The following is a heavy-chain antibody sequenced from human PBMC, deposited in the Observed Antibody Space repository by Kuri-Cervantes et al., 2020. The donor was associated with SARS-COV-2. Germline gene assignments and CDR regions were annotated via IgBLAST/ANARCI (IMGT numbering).Heavy chain of an antibody. CDR2: IYYNGRS. CDR1: GGSISSNNYY. V-gene: IGHV4-39*01. J-gene: IGHJ6*04. CDR3: ARPGGFLDV. D-gene: IGHD4-23*01. Sequence: SETLSLTCTVSGGSISSNNYYWGWIRQPPGKGLEWIASIYYNGRSYYNPSLESRVDISVDTSKNQFSLKLSSVTAADTAVYFCARPGGFLDVWGKGTTVTVSS.